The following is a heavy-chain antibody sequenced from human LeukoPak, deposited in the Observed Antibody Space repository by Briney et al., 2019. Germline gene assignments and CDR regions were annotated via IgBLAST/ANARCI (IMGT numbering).Heavy chain of an antibody. CDR2: ISAYNGNT. D-gene: IGHD2-2*01. V-gene: IGHV1-18*01. CDR3: ARAYIVVVPAAIPSWFDP. J-gene: IGHJ5*02. CDR1: GYTFTSYG. Sequence: GASVKVSCKASGYTFTSYGISWVRQAPGQGLERMGWISAYNGNTNYAQKLQGGVTMTTDTSTSTAYMELRSLRSDDTAVYYCARAYIVVVPAAIPSWFDPWGQGTLVTVSS.